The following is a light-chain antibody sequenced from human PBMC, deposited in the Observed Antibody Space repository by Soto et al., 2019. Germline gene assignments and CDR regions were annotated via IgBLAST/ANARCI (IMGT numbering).Light chain of an antibody. Sequence: DIQMTQSPPSLSASVGDRVTITCRASQSISSYLNWYQQKPGKAPKLLIYAASSLQSGVPSRFSGSGSGTDFTLTIISLHPEVFATYYCQQSYSTPPTFGGGTKVEIK. CDR1: QSISSY. V-gene: IGKV1-39*01. J-gene: IGKJ4*01. CDR3: QQSYSTPPT. CDR2: AAS.